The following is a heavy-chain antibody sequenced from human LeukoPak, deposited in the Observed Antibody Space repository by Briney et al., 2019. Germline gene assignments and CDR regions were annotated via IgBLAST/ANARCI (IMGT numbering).Heavy chain of an antibody. D-gene: IGHD1-7*01. J-gene: IGHJ4*02. V-gene: IGHV4-59*01. CDR3: ARSIGWNYVLW. CDR1: GGSISIYY. Sequence: SETLSLTCTVSGGSISIYYWSWIRQPPGKGLEWIGYIYYSGSTNYNPSLKSRVTISVDTSKNQFSLKLSSVTAADTAVYYCARSIGWNYVLWWGQGTLVTVSS. CDR2: IYYSGST.